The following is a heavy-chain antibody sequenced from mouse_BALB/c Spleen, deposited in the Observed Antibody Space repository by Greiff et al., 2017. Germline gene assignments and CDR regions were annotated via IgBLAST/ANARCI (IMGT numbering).Heavy chain of an antibody. Sequence: LQQPGAELVKPGASVKMSCKASGYTFTSYNMHWVKQTPGQGLEWIGAIYPGNGDTSYNQKFKGKATLTADKSSSTAYMQLSSLTSEDSAVYYCARSYGSSPYWYFDVWGAGTTVTVSS. CDR2: IYPGNGDT. J-gene: IGHJ1*01. CDR1: GYTFTSYN. D-gene: IGHD1-1*01. V-gene: IGHV1-12*01. CDR3: ARSYGSSPYWYFDV.